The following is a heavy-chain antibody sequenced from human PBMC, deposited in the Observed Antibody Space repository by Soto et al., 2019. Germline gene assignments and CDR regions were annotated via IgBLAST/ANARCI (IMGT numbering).Heavy chain of an antibody. Sequence: VASVKVSCKASGYTFTSYAMNWVRQAPGQGLEWMGWINTNTGNPTYAQGFTGRFVFSLDTSVSTAYLQICSLKAEDTAVYYCARDREITYYYDSSGYPPAIDYWGQGTLVTVSS. CDR2: INTNTGNP. CDR3: ARDREITYYYDSSGYPPAIDY. J-gene: IGHJ4*02. D-gene: IGHD3-22*01. V-gene: IGHV7-4-1*01. CDR1: GYTFTSYA.